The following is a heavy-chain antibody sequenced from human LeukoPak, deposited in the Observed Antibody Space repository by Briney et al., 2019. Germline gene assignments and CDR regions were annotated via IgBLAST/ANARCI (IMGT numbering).Heavy chain of an antibody. D-gene: IGHD3-22*01. CDR3: ATGIVVVTRPRDDAFDI. J-gene: IGHJ3*02. Sequence: SVKVSCKASGGTFSSYAISWVRQAPGRGLEWMGRIIPIFGTANYAQKFQGRVTITTDESTSTAYMELSSLRSEDTAVYYCATGIVVVTRPRDDAFDIWGQGTMVTVSS. CDR2: IIPIFGTA. CDR1: GGTFSSYA. V-gene: IGHV1-69*05.